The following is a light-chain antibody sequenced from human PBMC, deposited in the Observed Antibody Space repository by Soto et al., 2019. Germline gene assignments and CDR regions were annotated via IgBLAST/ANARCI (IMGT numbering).Light chain of an antibody. CDR2: ASN. CDR3: ASWDDSLNGWV. Sequence: QSALTQPPSASGTPGQRVTISCSGRSSNIGNNAVAWYKQVPGTAPRLFVYASNQRPSGVPDRFSGSKSGTSASLAISGLQSEDEADYYCASWDDSLNGWVFGGGTKLTVL. V-gene: IGLV1-44*01. J-gene: IGLJ3*02. CDR1: SSNIGNNA.